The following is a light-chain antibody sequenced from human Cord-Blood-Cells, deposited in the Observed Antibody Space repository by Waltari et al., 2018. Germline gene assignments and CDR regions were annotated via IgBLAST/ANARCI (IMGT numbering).Light chain of an antibody. V-gene: IGKV3-11*01. Sequence: EIVLTQSPATLALSPGVRATLSCRASQSVSSYLAWYQQKPGQAPRLLNYDASNTATGTPARFSGSGSGKDITITISSLEHEDVAVYYCQQRSNWPTFGGGTKVEIK. J-gene: IGKJ4*01. CDR3: QQRSNWPT. CDR2: DAS. CDR1: QSVSSY.